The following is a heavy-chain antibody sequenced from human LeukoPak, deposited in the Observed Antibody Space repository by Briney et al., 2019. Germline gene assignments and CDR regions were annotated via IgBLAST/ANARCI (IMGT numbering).Heavy chain of an antibody. CDR1: GGSISSSDYS. D-gene: IGHD2-2*01. Sequence: PSETLSLTCTVSGGSISSSDYSWTWIRQHPGKGLEWTGYISYNGSTYYRPSLKSRVTISADTPKSQFFLKLTSVTAADTAIYYCARKVVPVGVPAWWFDPWGQGTLVIVSS. J-gene: IGHJ5*02. V-gene: IGHV4-31*03. CDR3: ARKVVPVGVPAWWFDP. CDR2: ISYNGST.